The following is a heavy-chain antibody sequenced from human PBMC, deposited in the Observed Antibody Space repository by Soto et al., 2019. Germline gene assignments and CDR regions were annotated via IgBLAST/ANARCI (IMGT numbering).Heavy chain of an antibody. J-gene: IGHJ6*02. D-gene: IGHD3-10*01. CDR3: AIPNGESIHYYHGMDV. CDR1: GFTFSDYY. V-gene: IGHV3-11*01. CDR2: ISRAGDSM. Sequence: QVQLVESGGGLVKPGGSLRLSCAASGFTFSDYYMAWIRQAPGKGLEYVSYISRAGDSMYYADSVKGRFTISRDNAKNSLSLQMNSLRAEDTAVYYCAIPNGESIHYYHGMDVWGQGTTVTVSS.